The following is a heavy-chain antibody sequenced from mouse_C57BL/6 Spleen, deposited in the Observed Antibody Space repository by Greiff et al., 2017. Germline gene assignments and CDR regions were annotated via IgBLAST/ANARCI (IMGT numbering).Heavy chain of an antibody. CDR3: ARNSLYYGSSHFDY. D-gene: IGHD1-1*01. CDR2: IWSGGST. J-gene: IGHJ2*01. V-gene: IGHV2-2*01. CDR1: GFSLTSYG. Sequence: VMLVESGPGLVQPSQSLSITCTVSGFSLTSYGVHWVRQSPGKGLEWLGVIWSGGSTDYNAAVISRLSISKDNSKSQVFFKMNSLQADDTAIYYCARNSLYYGSSHFDYWGQGTTLTVSS.